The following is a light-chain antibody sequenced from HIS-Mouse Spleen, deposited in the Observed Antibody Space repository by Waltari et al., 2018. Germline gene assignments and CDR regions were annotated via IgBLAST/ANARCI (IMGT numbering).Light chain of an antibody. CDR3: QAWDSSTAEV. J-gene: IGLJ3*02. V-gene: IGLV3-1*01. Sequence: SYELTQPPSLSVSPRQPASIPCSGDQFREKNACRSQQKSGQSPVLVIYQDSKRPSGIPERFSGSNSGNTATLTISGTQAMDEADYYCQAWDSSTAEVFGGGTKLTVL. CDR2: QDS. CDR1: QFREKN.